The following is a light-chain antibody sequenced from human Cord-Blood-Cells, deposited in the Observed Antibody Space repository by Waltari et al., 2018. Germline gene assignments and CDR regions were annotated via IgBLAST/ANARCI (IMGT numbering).Light chain of an antibody. J-gene: IGKJ2*03. Sequence: EIVLTQSPGTLSLSPGERATLSCRASQSVSSSYLAWYQQKPGQAPRLLIYGASSRATGIPDRFSGSGSGTDFTLTISRLEPEDFAVYYCQQYGSSPVSFCQGTKLEIK. CDR3: QQYGSSPVS. CDR2: GAS. V-gene: IGKV3-20*01. CDR1: QSVSSSY.